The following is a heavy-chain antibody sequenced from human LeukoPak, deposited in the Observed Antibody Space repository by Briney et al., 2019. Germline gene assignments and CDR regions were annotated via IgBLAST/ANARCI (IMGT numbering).Heavy chain of an antibody. D-gene: IGHD5-24*01. Sequence: GASVKVSCKASGYTFTSYGISWVRQAPGQGLEWMGWISAYNGNTNYAQKLQGRVTMTTDTSTSTAYMELRSLRSDDTAVYYCARVWMAAYYYCYMDVWGKGTTVTVSS. V-gene: IGHV1-18*01. CDR2: ISAYNGNT. CDR3: ARVWMAAYYYCYMDV. CDR1: GYTFTSYG. J-gene: IGHJ6*03.